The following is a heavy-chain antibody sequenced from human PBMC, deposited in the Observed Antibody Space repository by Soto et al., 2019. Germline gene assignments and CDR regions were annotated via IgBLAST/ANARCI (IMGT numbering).Heavy chain of an antibody. J-gene: IGHJ4*02. CDR1: VFPFGANA. CDR2: LSNTGRRT. Sequence: PWWSLRLSCLVSVFPFGANAMSWFRQAPGKGLEWVSGLSNTGRRTSYADSVKGRFNISRDNSENTVYLQMNSLRVEDTAVYYCATEMGATQGPFDNWGQGTLVTVSS. CDR3: ATEMGATQGPFDN. D-gene: IGHD1-26*01. V-gene: IGHV3-23*01.